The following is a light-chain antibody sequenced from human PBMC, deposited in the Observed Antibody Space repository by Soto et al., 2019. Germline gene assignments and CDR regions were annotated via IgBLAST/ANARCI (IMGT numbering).Light chain of an antibody. CDR1: SSDVGKYDY. V-gene: IGLV2-8*01. CDR2: EVS. CDR3: ISYTDRQSYL. Sequence: QSALTQPPSASGSPGQSVTISCTGTSSDVGKYDYVSWFQHHPGKAPKLIIYEVSKRPSGVPDRFSGSKSGITASLTISGLQTEDEADYYCISYTDRQSYLFGTGTKLTVL. J-gene: IGLJ1*01.